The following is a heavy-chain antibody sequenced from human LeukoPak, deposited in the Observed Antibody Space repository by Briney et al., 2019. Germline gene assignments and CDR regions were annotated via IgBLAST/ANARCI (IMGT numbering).Heavy chain of an antibody. V-gene: IGHV1-18*01. CDR1: GYTFTSYG. J-gene: IGHJ4*02. CDR3: ARVATITGEGWDFDY. CDR2: ISAYNGNT. Sequence: GASVKVSCKASGYTFTSYGISWVRQAPGQGLEWMGWISAYNGNTNYAQKLQGRVTMTTDTSTSTAYMELRSLRSDDTAVYYCARVATITGEGWDFDYWGQGTLVTVSS. D-gene: IGHD5-12*01.